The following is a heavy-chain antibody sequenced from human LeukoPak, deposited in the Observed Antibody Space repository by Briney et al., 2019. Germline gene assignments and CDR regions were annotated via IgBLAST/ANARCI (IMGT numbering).Heavy chain of an antibody. CDR3: ASTMVRGVIDY. CDR2: IYYSGST. J-gene: IGHJ4*02. D-gene: IGHD3-10*01. CDR1: GGSISSYY. V-gene: IGHV4-59*08. Sequence: SETLSLTFTVSGGSISSYYWSWIRQPPGKGLEWIGYIYYSGSTNYNPSLKSRVTISVDTSKNQFSLKLSSVTAADTAVYYCASTMVRGVIDYWGQGTLVTVSS.